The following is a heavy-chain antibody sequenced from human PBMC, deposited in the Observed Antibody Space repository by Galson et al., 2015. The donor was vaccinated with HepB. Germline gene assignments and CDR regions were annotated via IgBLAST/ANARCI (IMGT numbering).Heavy chain of an antibody. CDR2: ISSSSSFF. D-gene: IGHD5-18*01. V-gene: IGHV3-21*01. Sequence: SLRLSCAASGFTFSSYTMNWVRQAPGKGLEWVSSISSSSSFFYYADSLKGRFTVSRDNARNSLYLQVNSLRAEDTAVYYCARVLGGYNHGRLFDYWGQGTLVTVSS. CDR1: GFTFSSYT. CDR3: ARVLGGYNHGRLFDY. J-gene: IGHJ4*02.